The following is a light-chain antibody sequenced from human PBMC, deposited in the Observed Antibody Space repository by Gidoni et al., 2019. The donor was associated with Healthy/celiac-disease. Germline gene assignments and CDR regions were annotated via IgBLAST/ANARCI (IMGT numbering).Light chain of an antibody. CDR1: QSVSSY. V-gene: IGKV3-11*01. Sequence: EIVLTQSPATLSLSPGESATLSCRASQSVSSYLAWYQQKPGQAPRLLIYDASNRATGIPARFSGSGSGTDFTLTISSLEPEDFAVYYCQQRSNWPWTFXQXTKVXIK. CDR3: QQRSNWPWT. CDR2: DAS. J-gene: IGKJ1*01.